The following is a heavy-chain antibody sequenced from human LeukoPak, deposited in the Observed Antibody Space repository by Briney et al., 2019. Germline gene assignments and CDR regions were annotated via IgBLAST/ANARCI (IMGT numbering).Heavy chain of an antibody. CDR3: ARGGYSSGGYYFDY. Sequence: GGSLRLSCAASGFTFSSYDMHWVRHTTGKGLEWVSAIGTAGDTYYPGSGKGRFTISRENAKNSLYLQMNSLRAGDTAVYYCARGGYSSGGYYFDYWGQGTLVTVSS. J-gene: IGHJ4*02. V-gene: IGHV3-13*04. D-gene: IGHD6-19*01. CDR2: IGTAGDT. CDR1: GFTFSSYD.